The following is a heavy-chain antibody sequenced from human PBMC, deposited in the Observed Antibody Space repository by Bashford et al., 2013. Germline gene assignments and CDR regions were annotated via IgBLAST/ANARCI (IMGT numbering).Heavy chain of an antibody. CDR2: INHSGST. J-gene: IGHJ6*02. CDR1: GGSFSGYY. D-gene: IGHD1-26*01. V-gene: IGHV4-34*01. CDR3: ARAIVGTTMGYYYYAMDV. Sequence: SETLSLTCAVYGGSFSGYYWSWIRQPPGKGLEWIGEINHSGSTNYNPSLKSRVTISVDTSKKQFSLKLSSVIVADTSVYYCARAIVGTTMGYYYYAMDVWGQGTTVTVSS.